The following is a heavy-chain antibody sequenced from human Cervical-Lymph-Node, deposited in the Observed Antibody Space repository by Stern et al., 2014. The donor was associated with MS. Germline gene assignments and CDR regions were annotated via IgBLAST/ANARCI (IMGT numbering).Heavy chain of an antibody. D-gene: IGHD1-26*01. V-gene: IGHV1-2*02. CDR3: ARISLGSGIDY. CDR1: EKTFTGYY. J-gene: IGHJ4*02. Sequence: VQLLESGAEVKKPAASVKVTCKASEKTFTGYYIHSVRQDPGQGLEWMGWINPNSGATNYAQRFQDRVSLTSNTSNTLAYMELDRLTSDDTAVYYCARISLGSGIDYWGQGSLVTVSS. CDR2: INPNSGAT.